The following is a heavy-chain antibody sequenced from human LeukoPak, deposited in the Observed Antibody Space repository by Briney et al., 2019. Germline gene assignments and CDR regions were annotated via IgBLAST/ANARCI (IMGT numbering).Heavy chain of an antibody. D-gene: IGHD5-18*01. J-gene: IGHJ4*02. CDR2: INAGNGNT. Sequence: ASVKVSCKASGYTFTSYAMHWVRQAPGQRLEWMGWINAGNGNTKYSQKFQGRVTITRDTSASTAYMELSSLRSEDTAVYYCARVDTAMVGGDYWGQGTLVTVSS. CDR3: ARVDTAMVGGDY. V-gene: IGHV1-3*01. CDR1: GYTFTSYA.